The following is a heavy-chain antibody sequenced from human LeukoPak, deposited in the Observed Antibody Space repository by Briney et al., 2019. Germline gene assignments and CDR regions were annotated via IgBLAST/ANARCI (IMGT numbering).Heavy chain of an antibody. V-gene: IGHV3-53*01. CDR2: IYSGGST. Sequence: GGSLRLSCAASGFTVCINYMSWVRQAPGKGLEWVSVIYSGGSTYYADSVKGRFTISRDNSKNTLYLQMNSLRAEDTAVYYCATMDYDSSGYYYGYFDYWGQGTLVTVSS. J-gene: IGHJ4*02. D-gene: IGHD3-22*01. CDR3: ATMDYDSSGYYYGYFDY. CDR1: GFTVCINY.